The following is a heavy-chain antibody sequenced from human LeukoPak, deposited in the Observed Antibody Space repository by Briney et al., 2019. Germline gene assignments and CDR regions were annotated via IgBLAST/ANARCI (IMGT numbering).Heavy chain of an antibody. CDR1: GGSISNHNW. CDR2: IYHSGST. CDR3: ARVFFRSSWTYNWFDP. Sequence: SGTLSLTCTVSGGSISNHNWWSWVRQPPGKGLEWIAEIYHSGSTNYNPSLKSRITISVDKSQNQFSLKLSSVTAADTAVYYCARVFFRSSWTYNWFDPWGQGTLVTVSS. V-gene: IGHV4-4*02. J-gene: IGHJ5*02. D-gene: IGHD6-13*01.